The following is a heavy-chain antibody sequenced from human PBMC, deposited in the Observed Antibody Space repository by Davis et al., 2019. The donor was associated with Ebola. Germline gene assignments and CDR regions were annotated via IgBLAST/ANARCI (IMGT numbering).Heavy chain of an antibody. CDR1: GGTFSSYA. J-gene: IGHJ4*02. CDR3: ARVEHYGGQLVDY. Sequence: SVKVSCKASGGTFSSYAISWVRQAPGQGLEWMGRIIPILGIANYAQKFQGRVTITADKSTSTAYMELSSLRSEDTAVYYCARVEHYGGQLVDYWGQGTLVTVSS. D-gene: IGHD4-23*01. CDR2: IIPILGIA. V-gene: IGHV1-69*04.